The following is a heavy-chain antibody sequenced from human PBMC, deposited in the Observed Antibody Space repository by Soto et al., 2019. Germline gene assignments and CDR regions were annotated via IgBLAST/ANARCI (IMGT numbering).Heavy chain of an antibody. CDR3: ARHAICSGGSCSYGYFDY. V-gene: IGHV4-59*08. D-gene: IGHD2-15*01. Sequence: QVQLQESGPGLVKPSETLSLTCTVSRGAISSYYWSWIRQPPGKGLEWIGYIYYSGSTNYNPSLKSRVTISVDTSKNQLSLKLSSVTAADTAVYYCARHAICSGGSCSYGYFDYWGQGTLVTVSS. J-gene: IGHJ4*02. CDR2: IYYSGST. CDR1: RGAISSYY.